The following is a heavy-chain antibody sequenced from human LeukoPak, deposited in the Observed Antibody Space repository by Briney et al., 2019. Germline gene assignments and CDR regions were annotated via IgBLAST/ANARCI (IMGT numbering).Heavy chain of an antibody. CDR3: ARHVQGFLEWSDNWFDP. J-gene: IGHJ5*02. CDR1: GFTFSSYS. Sequence: KPGGSLRLSCAASGFTFSSYSMNWVRQAPGKGLEWVSSISSSSSYIYYADSVKGRFTISRDNAKNSLYLQMNSLRAEDTAVYYCARHVQGFLEWSDNWFDPWGQGTLVTVSS. CDR2: ISSSSSYI. V-gene: IGHV3-21*01. D-gene: IGHD3-3*01.